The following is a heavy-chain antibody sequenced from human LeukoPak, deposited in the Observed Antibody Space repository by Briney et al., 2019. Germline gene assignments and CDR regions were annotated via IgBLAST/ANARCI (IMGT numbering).Heavy chain of an antibody. V-gene: IGHV4-4*07. CDR2: IYTSGST. D-gene: IGHD3-3*01. J-gene: IGHJ5*02. CDR1: GVSISSYY. Sequence: SETLSLTCTVSGVSISSYYWSWLRQPAGKGLEWIGRIYTSGSTNYNPSLKSRVTMSVGTSKNQFSLKLSSVTAADTAVYYCARDGYYDFWSGYYLDIGWFDPWGQGTLVTVSS. CDR3: ARDGYYDFWSGYYLDIGWFDP.